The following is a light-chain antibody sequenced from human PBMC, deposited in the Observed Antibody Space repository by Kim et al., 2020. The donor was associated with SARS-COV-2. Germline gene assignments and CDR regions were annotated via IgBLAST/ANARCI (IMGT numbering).Light chain of an antibody. CDR2: DAS. Sequence: EIVLTQSPGTLSLSPEETATLSCRASQGLRSTYLAWYQQKPGQAPRLLIFDASTRAAGVPDRLSGSGSGTEFTLTITRLEPEDVAVYYCQQYGTSPYTFGQGTKLEI. V-gene: IGKV3-20*01. J-gene: IGKJ2*01. CDR1: QGLRSTY. CDR3: QQYGTSPYT.